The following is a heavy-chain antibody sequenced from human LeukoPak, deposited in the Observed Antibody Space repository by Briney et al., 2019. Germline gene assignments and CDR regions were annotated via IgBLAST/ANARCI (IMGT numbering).Heavy chain of an antibody. J-gene: IGHJ4*02. CDR2: ISSSSSTI. V-gene: IGHV3-48*04. D-gene: IGHD2-21*02. CDR3: LIGLLPRY. CDR1: GFTFSSYS. Sequence: GGSLRPSCAASGFTFSSYSMNWVRQPPGKGLEWVSYISSSSSTIYYADSVKGRFTISRDNAKNSLYLQMNSLRAEDTAVYYCLIGLLPRYWGQGTLVTVSS.